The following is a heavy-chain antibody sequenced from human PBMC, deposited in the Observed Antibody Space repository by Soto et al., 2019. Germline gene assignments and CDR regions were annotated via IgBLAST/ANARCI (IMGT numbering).Heavy chain of an antibody. CDR1: GGTFSSYA. Sequence: GASVKVSCKASGGTFSSYAISWVRQAPGQGLEWMGGIIPIFGTANYAQKFQGRVTINADKSTSTAYMELSSLRSEDTAVYYCERDRGDYYYGMDVWGQGTTVTVSS. D-gene: IGHD7-27*01. CDR3: ERDRGDYYYGMDV. CDR2: IIPIFGTA. V-gene: IGHV1-69*06. J-gene: IGHJ6*02.